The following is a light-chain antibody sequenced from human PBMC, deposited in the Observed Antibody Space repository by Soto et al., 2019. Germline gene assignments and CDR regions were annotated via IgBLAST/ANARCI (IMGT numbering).Light chain of an antibody. CDR2: WAS. J-gene: IGKJ4*01. Sequence: DIVMTQSPDSLAVSLGERATINCKSSQSVLYSSNNKNYLAWYQQKPGQPPKLLIYWASTRESGVPDRLSGSGSGTDFTLTISSLQAEDLAVYYCQQYYTNALTFGGGTKVGVK. CDR3: QQYYTNALT. V-gene: IGKV4-1*01. CDR1: QSVLYSSNNKNY.